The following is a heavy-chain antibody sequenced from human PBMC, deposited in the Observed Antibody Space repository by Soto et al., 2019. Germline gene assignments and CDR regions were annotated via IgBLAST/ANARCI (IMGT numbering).Heavy chain of an antibody. J-gene: IGHJ5*02. CDR2: ISATGGST. CDR1: GFTFSSYT. V-gene: IGHV3-23*01. D-gene: IGHD2-21*02. CDR3: AKGFIRDCGGDCTVDT. Sequence: EVQLLESGGGLVQPGGSLRLSCAASGFTFSSYTMSWVRQAPGKGLEWVSGISATGGSTYYADSVKGRFTFSRDNSKNTLYLQMNSLRAEDTVVYYCAKGFIRDCGGDCTVDTWGQGTLVTVSS.